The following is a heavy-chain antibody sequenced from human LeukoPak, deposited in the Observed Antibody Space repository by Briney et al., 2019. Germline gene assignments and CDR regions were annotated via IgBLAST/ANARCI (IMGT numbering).Heavy chain of an antibody. J-gene: IGHJ6*02. V-gene: IGHV1-2*06. CDR1: GYTFTGYY. D-gene: IGHD2-2*01. Sequence: ASVKVSCKASGYTFTGYYMHWVRQAPGQGLEWMGRINPNSGGTNYAQKFQGRVTMTRDTSISTAYMELSRLRSDDTTVYYCAREKVRQSGMDVWGQGTTVTVSS. CDR2: INPNSGGT. CDR3: AREKVRQSGMDV.